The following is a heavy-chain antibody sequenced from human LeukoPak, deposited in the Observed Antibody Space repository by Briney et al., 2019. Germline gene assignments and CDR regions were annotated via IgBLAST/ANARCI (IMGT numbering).Heavy chain of an antibody. J-gene: IGHJ4*02. Sequence: GESLKISCEGAAHSFTSYWIGWVRQMPGKGLEWMGIIYPGDSDTKYSPSFQGQVTISADKSISTAYLQWSSLKASDTAMYYCARRVAAAGLFDYWGQGALVTVSS. D-gene: IGHD6-13*01. V-gene: IGHV5-51*01. CDR3: ARRVAAAGLFDY. CDR1: AHSFTSYW. CDR2: IYPGDSDT.